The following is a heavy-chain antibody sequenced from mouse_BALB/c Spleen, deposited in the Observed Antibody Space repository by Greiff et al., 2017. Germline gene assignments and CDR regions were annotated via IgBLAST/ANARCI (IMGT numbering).Heavy chain of an antibody. J-gene: IGHJ2*01. D-gene: IGHD2-4*01. V-gene: IGHV5-6-5*01. CDR3: ARGLDDYDVCFDY. Sequence: DVKLVESGGGLVKPGGSLKLSCAASGFTFSSYAMSWVRQTPEKRLEWVASISSGGSTYYPDSVKGRFTISRDNARNILYLQMSSLRSEDTAMYYCARGLDDYDVCFDYWGQGTTLTVSS. CDR1: GFTFSSYA. CDR2: ISSGGST.